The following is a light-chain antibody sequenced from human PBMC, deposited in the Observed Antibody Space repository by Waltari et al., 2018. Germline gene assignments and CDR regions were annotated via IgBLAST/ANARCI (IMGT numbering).Light chain of an antibody. CDR2: EVS. CDR3: FSYTTSSTWV. V-gene: IGLV2-14*01. Sequence: QSALTQPASVSGPPGQSITISCTGATSDLVDYNYFSLYQQHPDKAPRLMIYEVSNRPSGVSNLFSGSKSGNTAPLTISGLQAEDEADYYCFSYTTSSTWVFGGGTKLTVL. CDR1: TSDLVDYNY. J-gene: IGLJ3*02.